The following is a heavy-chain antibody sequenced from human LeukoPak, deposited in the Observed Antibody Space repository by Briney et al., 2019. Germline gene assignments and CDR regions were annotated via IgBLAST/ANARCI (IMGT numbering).Heavy chain of an antibody. CDR2: ISSSSSYI. Sequence: GGFLRLSCAASGFTFSSYSMNWVRQAPGKGLEWVSSISSSSSYIYYADSVKGRFTISRDNAKNSLYLQMNSLRAEDTAVYYCARGEVFGDLFYYYYMDVWGKGTTVTVSS. CDR3: ARGEVFGDLFYYYYMDV. J-gene: IGHJ6*03. V-gene: IGHV3-21*04. D-gene: IGHD3-10*02. CDR1: GFTFSSYS.